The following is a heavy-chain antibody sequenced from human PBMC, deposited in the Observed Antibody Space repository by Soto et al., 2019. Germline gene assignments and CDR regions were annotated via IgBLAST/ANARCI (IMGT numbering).Heavy chain of an antibody. Sequence: PGGSLRLSCAASGFTLDDYAMHWVRQAPGKGLEWVSGISWNRGSIGYADSVKGRFSISRDDLKNFLDQQMYSLRADHTVLYYCAKGVYGGNRTLGYFDSWGQGTLVTVSS. CDR3: AKGVYGGNRTLGYFDS. V-gene: IGHV3-9*01. CDR2: ISWNRGSI. D-gene: IGHD4-17*01. J-gene: IGHJ4*02. CDR1: GFTLDDYA.